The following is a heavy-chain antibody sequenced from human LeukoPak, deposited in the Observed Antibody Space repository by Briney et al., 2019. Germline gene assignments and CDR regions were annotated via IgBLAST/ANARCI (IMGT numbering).Heavy chain of an antibody. V-gene: IGHV3-9*01. J-gene: IGHJ3*01. Sequence: PGGSLRLSCAAAGFTFNDYAMRWVRQPPGRGLGWVSGISWDSGSIGYADSVQGTFTISKANATHSLYLHMNSLRAEDTALYSCVTVYNVIATAFDLWGQGTMVSVSS. CDR2: ISWDSGSI. CDR3: VTVYNVIATAFDL. CDR1: GFTFNDYA. D-gene: IGHD3-16*02.